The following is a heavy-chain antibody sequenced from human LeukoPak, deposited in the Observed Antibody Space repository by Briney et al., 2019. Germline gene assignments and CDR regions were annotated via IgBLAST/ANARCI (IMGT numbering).Heavy chain of an antibody. CDR1: GFTFSSYA. CDR2: IRYDGSNK. V-gene: IGHV3-30*04. D-gene: IGHD2-2*01. Sequence: GRSLRLSCAASGFTFSSYAMHWVRQAPGKGLEWVAFIRYDGSNKYYADSVKGRFTISRDNSKNTLYLQMNSLRAEDTAVYYCARGVVPAASKDYYYYYMDVWGKGTTVTISS. CDR3: ARGVVPAASKDYYYYYMDV. J-gene: IGHJ6*03.